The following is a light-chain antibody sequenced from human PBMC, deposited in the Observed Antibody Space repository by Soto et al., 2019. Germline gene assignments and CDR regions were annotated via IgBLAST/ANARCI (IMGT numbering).Light chain of an antibody. J-gene: IGKJ3*01. CDR1: QSVNRN. CDR2: GAS. Sequence: EIVMTQSPAILSVSPGERVTLSCRASQSVNRNLAWYQQTPGQAPRLLIYGASSRATGTPDRFSGSASGTDFTLTITSLQSEDFAVYYCQPYDNWPGGPFTCGPGTRVDAK. V-gene: IGKV3-15*01. CDR3: QPYDNWPGGPFT.